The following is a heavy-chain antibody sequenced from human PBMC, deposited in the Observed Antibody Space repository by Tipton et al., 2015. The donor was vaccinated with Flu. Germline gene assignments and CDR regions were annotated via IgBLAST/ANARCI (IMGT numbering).Heavy chain of an antibody. V-gene: IGHV4-4*02. J-gene: IGHJ4*02. CDR3: ARDTNYYDNGIDN. CDR1: GDSISSDKW. Sequence: TLSLTCAVFGDSISSDKWWSWVRQPPGKGLEWIGQIYHSGNTYYNPSLNSRITISVDASKNQFSLKLSSVTAADTAVYYCARDTNYYDNGIDNWGQGTLVTVSS. CDR2: IYHSGNT. D-gene: IGHD3-22*01.